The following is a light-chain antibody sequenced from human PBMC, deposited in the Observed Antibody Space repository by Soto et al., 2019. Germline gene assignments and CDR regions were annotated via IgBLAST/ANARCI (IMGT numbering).Light chain of an antibody. V-gene: IGKV3-15*01. CDR1: QSVSGD. Sequence: EVVMTQSPGTLSVSPGERATLSCRASQSVSGDSAWYQHKPGQAPRLLIYAASTRATGIPARFSGSGSGTEFTLTIGSLQSEDFAIYYCHQYNKWPYTFGPGTKVDIK. CDR3: HQYNKWPYT. J-gene: IGKJ3*01. CDR2: AAS.